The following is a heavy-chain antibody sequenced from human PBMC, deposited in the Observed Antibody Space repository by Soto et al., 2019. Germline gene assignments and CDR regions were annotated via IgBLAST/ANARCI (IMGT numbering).Heavy chain of an antibody. V-gene: IGHV3-7*01. D-gene: IGHD3-10*01. CDR3: ARPLIYVVRGGHFDY. J-gene: IGHJ4*02. CDR2: IKQDGSER. Sequence: PGGSLRLSCAGSGFTFRNYWMGWVRQAPGKRLEWVANIKQDGSERSYADSVKGRFTISRDNAKNSLYLQMNSLRAEDTAVYYCARPLIYVVRGGHFDYWGQGTLVTVSS. CDR1: GFTFRNYW.